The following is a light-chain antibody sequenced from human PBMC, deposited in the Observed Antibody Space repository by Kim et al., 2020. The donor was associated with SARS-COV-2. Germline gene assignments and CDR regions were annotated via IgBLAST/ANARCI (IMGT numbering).Light chain of an antibody. CDR2: GAS. CDR1: QTITNQ. CDR3: QQSYSAPPT. Sequence: ASVGDRVTITCRASQTITNQLNWYQQKPGKAPQLLTYGASSLHSGVPSRFSGSGSGTDFTLTISSLQPEDFATYYCQQSYSAPPTFGQGTKVDIK. V-gene: IGKV1-39*01. J-gene: IGKJ1*01.